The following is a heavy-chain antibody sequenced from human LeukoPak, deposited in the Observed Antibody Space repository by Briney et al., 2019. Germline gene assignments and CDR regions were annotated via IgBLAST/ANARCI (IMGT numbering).Heavy chain of an antibody. V-gene: IGHV4-4*07. CDR3: AGDSTVESEFDP. D-gene: IGHD4-23*01. Sequence: SETLSLTCTVSGGSISSYYWSWIRQPAGKGLEWIGRIYTSGSNNYNPSLKSRVTMSVDTSKDQFSLKPSSVTAADTAVYYCAGDSTVESEFDPWGQGTLVTVSS. CDR2: IYTSGSN. J-gene: IGHJ5*02. CDR1: GGSISSYY.